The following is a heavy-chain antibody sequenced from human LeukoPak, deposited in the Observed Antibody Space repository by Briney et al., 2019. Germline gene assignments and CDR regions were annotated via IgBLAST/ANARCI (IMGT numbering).Heavy chain of an antibody. CDR2: IYYSGST. J-gene: IGHJ6*02. CDR1: GGSISSGGYY. CDR3: ARGSRYCSSTSCCVTDYYYYYGMDV. D-gene: IGHD2-2*01. V-gene: IGHV4-31*03. Sequence: SQTLSLTCTVSGGSISSGGYYWSWIRQHPGKGLEWIGYIYYSGSTYYNPSLKSRVTISVDTSKNQFSLKLSSVTAADTAVYYCARGSRYCSSTSCCVTDYYYYYGMDVWGQGTTVTVSS.